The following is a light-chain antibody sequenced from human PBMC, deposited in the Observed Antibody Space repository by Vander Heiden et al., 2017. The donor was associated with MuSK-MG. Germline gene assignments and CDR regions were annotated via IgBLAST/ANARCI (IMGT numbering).Light chain of an antibody. V-gene: IGLV1-47*02. CDR3: GAKDDSLNGVI. CDR1: NFNCGFNY. J-gene: IGLJ2*01. CDR2: SDN. Sequence: HCVLTQPPSVSATPGQRVTIPCSGTNFNCGFNYVFWYQQVPGTAPRLLIYSDNQRPSGVPERFSASKSGASASLAITELWSEDEADYYCGAKDDSLNGVIFGGGTKVTVL.